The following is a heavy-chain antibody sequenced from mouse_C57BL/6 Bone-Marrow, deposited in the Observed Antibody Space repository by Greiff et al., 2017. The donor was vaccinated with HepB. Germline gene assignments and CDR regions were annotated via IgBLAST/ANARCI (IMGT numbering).Heavy chain of an antibody. J-gene: IGHJ1*03. V-gene: IGHV1-50*01. CDR1: GYTFTSYW. D-gene: IGHD1-1*01. Sequence: QVQLQQPGAELVKPGASVKLSCKASGYTFTSYWMQWVKQRPGQGLEWIGEIDPSDSYTNYNQKFKGKATLTVDTSSSTAYMQLSSLTSEDSAVYYCGVDYGSGGWYFDVWGTGTTVTVSS. CDR3: GVDYGSGGWYFDV. CDR2: IDPSDSYT.